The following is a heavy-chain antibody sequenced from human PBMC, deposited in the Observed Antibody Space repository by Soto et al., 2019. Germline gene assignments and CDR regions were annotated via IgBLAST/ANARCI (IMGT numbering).Heavy chain of an antibody. CDR2: IYSGGST. J-gene: IGHJ3*02. CDR1: GFSVSGGY. D-gene: IGHD2-21*02. Sequence: EVQLVESGGDLVQPGGSLRLSCAASGFSVSGGYMNWVRQAPGKGLEWVSVIYSGGSTYQADSVKGRFTISRHDSQNTLYLQMNSLRPEDSAVYYCARANDFNAFDIWGRGTMVKVSS. V-gene: IGHV3-53*04. CDR3: ARANDFNAFDI.